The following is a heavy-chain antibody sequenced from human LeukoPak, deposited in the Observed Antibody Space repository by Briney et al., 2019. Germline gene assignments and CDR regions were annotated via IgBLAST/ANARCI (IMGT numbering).Heavy chain of an antibody. J-gene: IGHJ4*02. D-gene: IGHD4-11*01. CDR1: GYSFTSYW. V-gene: IGHV5-51*01. CDR2: IYPGDSDT. CDR3: ARQATTSQPYDY. Sequence: GESLKISCKGSGYSFTSYWIDWVRQTPGKGLEWMGIIYPGDSDTRYSPSFQGQVTIPADKSISTAYLQWSSLKASDTAMYYCARQATTSQPYDYWGQGTLVTVSS.